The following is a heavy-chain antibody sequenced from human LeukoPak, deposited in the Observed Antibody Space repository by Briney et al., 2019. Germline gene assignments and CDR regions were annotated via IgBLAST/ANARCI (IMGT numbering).Heavy chain of an antibody. V-gene: IGHV1-69*05. CDR3: AVSDGYYDSSGYYYGAFDI. J-gene: IGHJ3*02. CDR2: IIPILGTA. D-gene: IGHD3-22*01. Sequence: GASVKVSCKASGGTFSSYGISWVRRAPGQGLEWMGGIIPILGTANFAQKFQGRVTITTDESSSTAYMELSSLRSGDTAVYYCAVSDGYYDSSGYYYGAFDIWGQGTMVTVS. CDR1: GGTFSSYG.